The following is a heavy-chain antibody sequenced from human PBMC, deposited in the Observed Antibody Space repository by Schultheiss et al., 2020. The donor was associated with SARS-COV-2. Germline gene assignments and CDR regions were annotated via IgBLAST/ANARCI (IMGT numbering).Heavy chain of an antibody. J-gene: IGHJ3*02. V-gene: IGHV4-34*01. CDR1: GGSFSGYY. D-gene: IGHD5-12*01. Sequence: SETLSLTCAVYGGSFSGYYWSWIRQPPGKGLEWIGEINHSGSTNYNPSLKSRVTISVDTSKNQFSLKLSSVTAADTAVYYCARSLGLPRAFDIWGQGTMVTVSS. CDR3: ARSLGLPRAFDI. CDR2: INHSGST.